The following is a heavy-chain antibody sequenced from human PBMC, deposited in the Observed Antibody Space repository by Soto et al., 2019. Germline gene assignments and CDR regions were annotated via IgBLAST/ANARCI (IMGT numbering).Heavy chain of an antibody. V-gene: IGHV4-59*01. J-gene: IGHJ4*02. Sequence: PSETLSLTCTVSGGSISGYYWSWIRQPPGKGLEWIGYIYYSGSTNYNSSLKSRVTISVDTSKNQFSLKLSSVTAADTAVYYCARETNLQLWFYFDYWGQGTLVTVSS. D-gene: IGHD3-10*01. CDR1: GGSISGYY. CDR3: ARETNLQLWFYFDY. CDR2: IYYSGST.